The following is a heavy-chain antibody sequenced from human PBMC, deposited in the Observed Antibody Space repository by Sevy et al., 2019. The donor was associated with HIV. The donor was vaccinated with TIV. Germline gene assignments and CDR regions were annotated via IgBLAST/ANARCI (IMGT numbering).Heavy chain of an antibody. J-gene: IGHJ4*02. CDR3: TTAPSGIHDYGDYGSSNFDY. CDR1: GFTFNNAW. D-gene: IGHD4-17*01. Sequence: GGSLRLSCAASGFTFNNAWLSWVRQAPGKGLEWVGRIKSKTDGGTTDYAATVKGRFTISRDDSKNTLYLQMNSLKTEDTAMYYCTTAPSGIHDYGDYGSSNFDYWGQGTLVTVSS. CDR2: IKSKTDGGTT. V-gene: IGHV3-15*01.